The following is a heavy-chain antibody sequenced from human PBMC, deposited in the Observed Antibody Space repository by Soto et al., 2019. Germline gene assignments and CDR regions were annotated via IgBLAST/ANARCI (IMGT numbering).Heavy chain of an antibody. D-gene: IGHD3-22*01. CDR1: GGSISSYY. CDR2: IYYSGST. CDR3: ARDQGTYYYDSSGYLDY. J-gene: IGHJ4*02. Sequence: SETLSLTCTVSGGSISSYYWSWIRQPPGKGLEWIGYIYYSGSTNYNPSLKSRVTISVDTSKNQFSLKLSSVTAADTAVYYCARDQGTYYYDSSGYLDYWGQGTLVTVYS. V-gene: IGHV4-59*01.